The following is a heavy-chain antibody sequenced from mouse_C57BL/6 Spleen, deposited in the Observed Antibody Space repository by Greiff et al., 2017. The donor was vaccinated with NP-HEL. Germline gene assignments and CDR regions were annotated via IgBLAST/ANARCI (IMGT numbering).Heavy chain of an antibody. CDR3: SRHPGVVATGYLDV. CDR1: GFTFSSYG. J-gene: IGHJ1*03. CDR2: ISSGGSYT. V-gene: IGHV5-6*01. Sequence: EVKLVESGGDLVKPGGSLKLSCAASGFTFSSYGMSWVRQTPDKRLEWVATISSGGSYTYYPDSVKGRFTISRDNAKNTLYLQMSSLKSEDTAMYSWSRHPGVVATGYLDVWGTGTTVTVAS. D-gene: IGHD1-1*01.